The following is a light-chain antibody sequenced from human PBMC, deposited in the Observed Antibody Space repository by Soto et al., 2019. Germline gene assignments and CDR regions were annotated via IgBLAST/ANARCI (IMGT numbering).Light chain of an antibody. V-gene: IGLV1-44*01. Sequence: QSVLTQPPSASGTPGQRVTISCSGGSSNIGSNTVNWFQQLPGTAPKLLIFTNNQRPSGVPDRFSGSKSGTSASLAISGLQSEDEADYYCAAWDDSLGGRVFGGGTKL. CDR1: SSNIGSNT. CDR2: TNN. J-gene: IGLJ3*02. CDR3: AAWDDSLGGRV.